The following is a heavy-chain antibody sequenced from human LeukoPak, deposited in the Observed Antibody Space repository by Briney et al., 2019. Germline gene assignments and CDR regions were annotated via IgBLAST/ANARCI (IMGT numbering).Heavy chain of an antibody. CDR1: GFTFSSYA. CDR3: AKIHVGEGDGLDY. D-gene: IGHD2-21*01. Sequence: GGSLRLSCAASGFTFSSYAMSWVGQAPGKELEWVSAISGSGGSTYYADSVKGRLTISRDNSKNTLYLQMNSLRAEDAAVYYCAKIHVGEGDGLDYWGQGTLVTVSS. V-gene: IGHV3-23*01. J-gene: IGHJ4*02. CDR2: ISGSGGST.